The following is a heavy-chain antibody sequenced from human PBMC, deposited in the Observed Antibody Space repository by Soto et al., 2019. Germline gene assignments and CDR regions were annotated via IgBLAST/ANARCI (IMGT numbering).Heavy chain of an antibody. CDR2: ISDSGGGT. CDR3: AKGNSGRYYYGMDV. Sequence: GGSLRLSCAAFGFTFSSYAMSWVRQAPGKGLEWVSAISDSGGGTYYADSVKGRFTISRDNSKNTLYLQMNSLRAEDTAVYYCAKGNSGRYYYGMDVWGQGTTVPVSS. V-gene: IGHV3-23*01. CDR1: GFTFSSYA. J-gene: IGHJ6*02. D-gene: IGHD1-1*01.